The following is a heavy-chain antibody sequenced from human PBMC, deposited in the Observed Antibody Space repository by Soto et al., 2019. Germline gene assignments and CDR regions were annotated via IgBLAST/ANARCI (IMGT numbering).Heavy chain of an antibody. D-gene: IGHD2-15*01. J-gene: IGHJ4*02. CDR3: ARPDNNYVAY. V-gene: IGHV5-51*01. CDR2: INPGNSES. Sequence: PGESLKISCQASGYSFINYWIGLVRQLPGKGLAWMAIINPGNSESRYSPAFQGQVTISADRFSTTVYLEWSSLKASDTAMYYCARPDNNYVAYWGQGALVTVS. CDR1: GYSFINYW.